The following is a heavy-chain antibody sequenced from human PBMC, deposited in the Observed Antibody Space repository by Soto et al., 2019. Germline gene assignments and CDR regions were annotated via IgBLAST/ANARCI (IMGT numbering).Heavy chain of an antibody. CDR1: GGSISSYY. D-gene: IGHD3-22*01. CDR3: ARAAGYYDSSGYPDY. J-gene: IGHJ4*02. CDR2: IYYSGST. V-gene: IGHV4-59*01. Sequence: SETLSLTCTVSGGSISSYYWSWIRQPPGKGLEWIWYIYYSGSTNYNPSLKSRVTISVDTSKNQFSLKLSSVTAADTAVYYCARAAGYYDSSGYPDYGGQGTLVTVSS.